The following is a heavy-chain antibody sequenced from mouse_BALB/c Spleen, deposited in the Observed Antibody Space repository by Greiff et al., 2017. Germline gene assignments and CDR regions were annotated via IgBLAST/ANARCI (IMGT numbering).Heavy chain of an antibody. CDR3: AREGITTATDYFDY. CDR1: GYSFTGYF. Sequence: EVQLQQSGPELVKPGASVKISCKASGYSFTGYFMNWVMQSHGKSLEWIGRINPYNGDTYYNQKFKGKATLTVDKSSSTAHMELRSLASEDSAVYYCAREGITTATDYFDYWGQGTTLTVSS. J-gene: IGHJ2*01. CDR2: INPYNGDT. V-gene: IGHV1-20*02. D-gene: IGHD1-2*01.